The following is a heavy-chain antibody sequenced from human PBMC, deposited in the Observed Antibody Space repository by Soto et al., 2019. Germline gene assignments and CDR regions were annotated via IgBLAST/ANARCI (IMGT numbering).Heavy chain of an antibody. CDR2: IYNRGNT. CDR1: CASSRNYH. Sequence: SEPLSLPCNVSCASSRNYHWRWILQPPGKGLEWIGYIYNRGNTIYNPSFKSRVTISVDTSKNQFSLRLTSVVAADTSVYYCTGEFDGSYRFDYWGQGTPVTVS. J-gene: IGHJ4*02. CDR3: TGEFDGSYRFDY. V-gene: IGHV4-59*01. D-gene: IGHD3-16*02.